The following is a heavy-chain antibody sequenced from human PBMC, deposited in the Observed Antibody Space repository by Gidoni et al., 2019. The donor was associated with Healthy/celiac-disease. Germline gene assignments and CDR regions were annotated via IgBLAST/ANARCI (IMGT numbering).Heavy chain of an antibody. CDR1: GYTFTSYY. V-gene: IGHV1-46*01. CDR3: ARAEQDIVVVPAAYFDY. J-gene: IGHJ4*02. Sequence: QVQLVQSGAEVKKPGASVKVSCKASGYTFTSYYMHWVRQAPGQGLEWMGIINPSGGSTSYAQKFQGRVTMTRDTFTSTVYMELSSLRSEDTAVYYCARAEQDIVVVPAAYFDYWGQGTLVTVSS. CDR2: INPSGGST. D-gene: IGHD2-2*01.